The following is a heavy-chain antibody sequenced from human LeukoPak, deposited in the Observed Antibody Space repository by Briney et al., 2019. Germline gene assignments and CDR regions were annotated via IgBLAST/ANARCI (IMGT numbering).Heavy chain of an antibody. CDR1: GGSFSYY. D-gene: IGHD1-26*01. J-gene: IGHJ4*02. CDR3: ARRRERRRTDRFDYFDY. V-gene: IGHV4-59*08. Sequence: SETLSLTCTVSGGSFSYYWGWIRQPPGKGLEWIGTIHYIGTTYYNPSLKSRITISLDTSKNQFSLKLSSVTAADTAVYYCARRRERRRTDRFDYFDYWGQGALVAVSS. CDR2: IHYIGTT.